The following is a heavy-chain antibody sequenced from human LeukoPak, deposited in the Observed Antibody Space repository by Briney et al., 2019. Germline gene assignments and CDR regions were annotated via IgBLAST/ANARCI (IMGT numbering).Heavy chain of an antibody. Sequence: GGSLRLSCAASGFTFTNHWMTWVRQAPGKGLEWVAYIRQDGSDKYYVDSVKGRFTISRDNAKNSLYLQLGSLRVEDTAVYYCARISSPGYFDYWGQGTLVTVSS. CDR1: GFTFTNHW. CDR2: IRQDGSDK. J-gene: IGHJ4*02. D-gene: IGHD6-13*01. V-gene: IGHV3-7*01. CDR3: ARISSPGYFDY.